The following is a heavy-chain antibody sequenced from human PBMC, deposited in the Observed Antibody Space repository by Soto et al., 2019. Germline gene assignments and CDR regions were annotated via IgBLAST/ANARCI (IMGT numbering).Heavy chain of an antibody. V-gene: IGHV3-48*02. Sequence: VGFLRLSCGASGVTLSAYSGNWVRQAPGKGLEWISFINSGSDTIYYGDSVKGRFTTSRDNAKNALYLQMNSLRDDDTAVYYCARPHLDRPTYYGLDVWGQGTTVTVTS. J-gene: IGHJ6*02. CDR1: GVTLSAYS. CDR2: INSGSDTI. CDR3: ARPHLDRPTYYGLDV. D-gene: IGHD3-16*01.